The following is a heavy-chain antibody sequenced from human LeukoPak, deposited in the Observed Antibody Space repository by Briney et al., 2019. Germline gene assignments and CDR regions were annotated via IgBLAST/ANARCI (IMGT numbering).Heavy chain of an antibody. V-gene: IGHV5-51*01. CDR1: GYSFTSYW. CDR3: ARSSMVRGVINRIDY. D-gene: IGHD3-10*01. CDR2: IYPGDSDT. J-gene: IGHJ4*02. Sequence: GESLKISCKGSGYSFTSYWIGWVRQMPGKGLEWMGIIYPGDSDTRYSPSFQGQVTISADKSISTAYLQWSSLKASDTAMYYRARSSMVRGVINRIDYWGQGTLVTVSS.